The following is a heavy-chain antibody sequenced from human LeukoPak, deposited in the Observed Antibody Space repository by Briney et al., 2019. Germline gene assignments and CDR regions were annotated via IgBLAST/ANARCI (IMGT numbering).Heavy chain of an antibody. CDR2: IKQDGSDK. CDR1: GFTFSSYW. J-gene: IGHJ4*02. Sequence: PGGSLRLSCAASGFTFSSYWMSWVRQAPGKGLEWLANIKQDGSDKYYVDSVKGRFTISRDNAKNSLYLQMNSLRAEDTAVYYCARGRGPYCSGGSCYPYTEFDYWGQGTLVTVSS. V-gene: IGHV3-7*01. CDR3: ARGRGPYCSGGSCYPYTEFDY. D-gene: IGHD2-15*01.